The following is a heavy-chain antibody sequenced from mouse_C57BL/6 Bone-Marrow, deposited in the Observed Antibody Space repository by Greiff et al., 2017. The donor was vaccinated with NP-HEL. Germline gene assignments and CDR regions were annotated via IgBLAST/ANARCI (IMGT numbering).Heavy chain of an antibody. V-gene: IGHV3-6*01. CDR3: ARDELYCYGSTFAY. J-gene: IGHJ3*01. CDR1: GYSITSGYY. Sequence: DVKLQESGPGLVKPSQSLSLTCSVTGYSITSGYYWNWIRQFPGNKLEWMGYISYDGSNNYNPSLKNRISITRDTSKNQFFLKLNSVTTEDTATYYCARDELYCYGSTFAYWGQGTLVTVSA. CDR2: ISYDGSN. D-gene: IGHD1-1*01.